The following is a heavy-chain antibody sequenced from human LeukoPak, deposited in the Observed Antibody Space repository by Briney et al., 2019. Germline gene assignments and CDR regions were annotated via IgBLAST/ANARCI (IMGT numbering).Heavy chain of an antibody. D-gene: IGHD3-10*01. CDR2: ISGSGGST. V-gene: IGHV3-23*01. J-gene: IGHJ4*02. Sequence: EGSLRLSCAASGFTFSSYAMSWVRQAPGKGLECVSAISGSGGSTYYADSVKGRFTISRDNSKNTLYLQMNSLRTEDTAVYYCARSLTMVRAYDYWGQGTLVTVSS. CDR1: GFTFSSYA. CDR3: ARSLTMVRAYDY.